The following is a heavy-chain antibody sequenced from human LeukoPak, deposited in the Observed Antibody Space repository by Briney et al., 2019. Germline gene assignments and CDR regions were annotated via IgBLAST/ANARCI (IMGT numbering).Heavy chain of an antibody. V-gene: IGHV4-39*01. CDR1: GGSISSGDYY. CDR2: IYYSGST. CDR3: ARHGGRERWLTYYFDY. J-gene: IGHJ4*02. D-gene: IGHD5-24*01. Sequence: SQTLSLTCTVSGGSISSGDYYWGWIRQPPGKGLEWIGSIYYSGSTYYNPSLKSRVTISVDTSKNQFSLKLSSVTAADTAVYYCARHGGRERWLTYYFDYWGQGTLVTVSS.